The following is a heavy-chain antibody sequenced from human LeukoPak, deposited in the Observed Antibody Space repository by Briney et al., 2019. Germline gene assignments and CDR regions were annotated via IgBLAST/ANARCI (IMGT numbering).Heavy chain of an antibody. V-gene: IGHV1-69*13. J-gene: IGHJ4*02. D-gene: IGHD5-18*01. CDR1: GYTFTGYY. Sequence: SVKVSCKASGYTFTGYYMHWVRQAPGQGLEWMGGIIPIFGTANYAQKFQGRVTITAGESTSTAYMELRSLRSDDTAVYYCARDEGRPGQLWRQYYFDYWGQGTLVTVSS. CDR3: ARDEGRPGQLWRQYYFDY. CDR2: IIPIFGTA.